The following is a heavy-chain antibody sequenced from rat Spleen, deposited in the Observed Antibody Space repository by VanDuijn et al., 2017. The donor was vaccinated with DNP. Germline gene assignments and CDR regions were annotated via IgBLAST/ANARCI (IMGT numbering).Heavy chain of an antibody. J-gene: IGHJ2*01. CDR1: GFSLTTYG. D-gene: IGHD1-10*01. Sequence: QVQLEESGPVLMQPSATLSLTCTVSGFSLTTYGISWVRQPPGKGLEWIGAIWTGGNTDYNSALKSRLSISRDTSKSQVLLQMNSLQTEDTAMYFCATITTTDYWGQGVMVTVSS. CDR2: IWTGGNT. CDR3: ATITTTDY. V-gene: IGHV2-16*01.